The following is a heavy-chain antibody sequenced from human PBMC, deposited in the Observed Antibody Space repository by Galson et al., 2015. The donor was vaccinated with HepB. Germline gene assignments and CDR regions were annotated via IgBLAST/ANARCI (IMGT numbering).Heavy chain of an antibody. J-gene: IGHJ3*02. CDR2: TYYRSKWYN. CDR1: GDSVSNNNVA. D-gene: IGHD6-25*01. Sequence: CAISGDSVSNNNVAWNWIRQSPSRGLEWLGRTYYRSKWYNDYAGSVKSRIIINSDTSKNQFSLQLNSVTPEDTAVYYCARDRKSATYFEAFDIWGQGTLVTVSS. V-gene: IGHV6-1*01. CDR3: ARDRKSATYFEAFDI.